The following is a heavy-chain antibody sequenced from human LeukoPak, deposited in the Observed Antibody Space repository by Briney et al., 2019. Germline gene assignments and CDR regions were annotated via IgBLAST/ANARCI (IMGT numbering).Heavy chain of an antibody. CDR1: GGSISSTNW. D-gene: IGHD1-26*01. Sequence: SSETLSLTCGVSGGSISSTNWWSWVRQPPGQGLEWIGEISLSGPTNYNPSLKSRVTMSLDKSKNHLSLNLTSVTAADTAVYYCSRESGAFSPFGYWGQGTLVTVSS. CDR2: ISLSGPT. V-gene: IGHV4-4*02. J-gene: IGHJ4*02. CDR3: SRESGAFSPFGY.